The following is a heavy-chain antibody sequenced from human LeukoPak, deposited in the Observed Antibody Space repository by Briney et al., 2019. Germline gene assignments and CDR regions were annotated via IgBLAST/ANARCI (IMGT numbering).Heavy chain of an antibody. V-gene: IGHV3-30*01. CDR2: ISYDGSNK. CDR3: ARGDWFDP. J-gene: IGHJ5*02. CDR1: GFIFSSYA. Sequence: PGGSLRLSCAASGFIFSSYAMHWVRQAPGKGLEWVAVISYDGSNKYYADSVKGRFTISRDNSKNTLYLQMNSLRAEDTAVYYCARGDWFDPWGQGTLVTVSS.